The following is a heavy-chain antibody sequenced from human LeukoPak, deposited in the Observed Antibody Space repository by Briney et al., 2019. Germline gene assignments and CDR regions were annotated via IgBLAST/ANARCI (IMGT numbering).Heavy chain of an antibody. J-gene: IGHJ4*02. V-gene: IGHV3-21*01. D-gene: IGHD5-18*01. CDR3: ARVRAGYSYGIDY. CDR1: GFTFSSYS. CDR2: ISSSSSYI. Sequence: GGSLRLSCAASGFTFSSYSMNWVRQAPGKGLEWVSSISSSSSYIYYADSVKGRFTISRDNAKNSLYLQMNSLRAEDTAVYYCARVRAGYSYGIDYWDQGTLVTVSS.